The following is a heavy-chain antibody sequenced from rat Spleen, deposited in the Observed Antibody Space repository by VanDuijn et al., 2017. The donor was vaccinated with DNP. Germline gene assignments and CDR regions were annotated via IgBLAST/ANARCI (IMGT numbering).Heavy chain of an antibody. Sequence: QVQLKESGPGLVQPSQTLSLTCAVSGFSLTTNGVSWVRQPPGTGLEWMGRMKYDGDTYYNSALKSRLSISRDTSKSQVFLKMNSLQTEDTAIYYCTREGAYYFDYWGQGVMVTVSS. CDR3: TREGAYYFDY. CDR1: GFSLTTNG. CDR2: MKYDGDT. V-gene: IGHV2S30*01. J-gene: IGHJ2*01.